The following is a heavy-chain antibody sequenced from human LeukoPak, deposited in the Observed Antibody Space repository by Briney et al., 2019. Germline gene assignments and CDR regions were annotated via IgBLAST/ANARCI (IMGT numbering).Heavy chain of an antibody. J-gene: IGHJ4*02. V-gene: IGHV3-23*01. CDR2: ISGSYST. CDR1: GVTFSNYA. Sequence: PGGTLSLSCEASGVTFSNYAMSWVRQAPGRGLEWVSAISGSYSTYYADSVKGRFTNSRDNSMNTLYLQMNSLTAEDTAVYYCGKAPLKEVAGTKWDYWGQGTLVTVPS. CDR3: GKAPLKEVAGTKWDY. D-gene: IGHD6-19*01.